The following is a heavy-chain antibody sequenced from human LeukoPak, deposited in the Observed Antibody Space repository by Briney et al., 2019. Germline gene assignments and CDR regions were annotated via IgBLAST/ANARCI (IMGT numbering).Heavy chain of an antibody. CDR2: INPSGGST. Sequence: GASVKVSCKASGYTFTSYYMHWVRQAPGQGLEWMGIINPSGGSTSYAQKFQGRVTMTRDTSTSTVYMELSSLRSEDTAVYYCARSYCSGGSCYLGYYYMDVWGKGTTVTVSS. D-gene: IGHD2-15*01. CDR1: GYTFTSYY. CDR3: ARSYCSGGSCYLGYYYMDV. J-gene: IGHJ6*03. V-gene: IGHV1-46*01.